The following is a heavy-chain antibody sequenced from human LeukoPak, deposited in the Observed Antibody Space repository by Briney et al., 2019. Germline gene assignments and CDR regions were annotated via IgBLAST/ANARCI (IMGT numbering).Heavy chain of an antibody. CDR3: ARGDPITMVRGATRSDRYGMDV. CDR1: GGTFSSYA. CDR2: INPSGGST. V-gene: IGHV1-46*01. J-gene: IGHJ6*02. Sequence: ASVKVSRKASGGTFSSYAISWVRQAPGQGLEWMGIINPSGGSTSYAQKFQGRVTMTRDTSTSTVYMELSSLRSEDTAVYYCARGDPITMVRGATRSDRYGMDVWGQGTTVTVSS. D-gene: IGHD3-10*01.